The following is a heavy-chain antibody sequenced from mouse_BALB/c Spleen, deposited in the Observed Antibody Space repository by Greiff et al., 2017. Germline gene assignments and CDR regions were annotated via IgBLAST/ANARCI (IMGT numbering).Heavy chain of an antibody. J-gene: IGHJ4*01. CDR3: ARQGGSSYAMDY. CDR2: ISSGGGST. CDR1: GFAFSSYD. V-gene: IGHV5-12-1*01. Sequence: EVQGVESGGGLVKPGGSLKLSCAASGFAFSSYDMSWVRQTPEKRLEWVAYISSGGGSTYYPDTVKGRFTISRDNAKNTLYLQMSSLKSEDTAMYYCARQGGSSYAMDYWGQGTSVTVSS. D-gene: IGHD1-1*01.